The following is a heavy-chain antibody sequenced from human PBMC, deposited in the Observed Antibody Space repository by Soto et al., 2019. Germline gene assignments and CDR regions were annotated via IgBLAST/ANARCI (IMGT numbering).Heavy chain of an antibody. CDR1: GGSVSSGSYY. CDR2: IYYSGST. J-gene: IGHJ6*02. V-gene: IGHV4-61*01. CDR3: ARLGGVTGTTGGMDV. D-gene: IGHD1-7*01. Sequence: PSETLSLTCTVSGGSVSSGSYYWSWIRQPPGKGLEWIGYIYYSGSTNYNPSLKSRVTISVDTSKNQFSLKLSSVTAADTAVYYCARLGGVTGTTGGMDVWGQGTTVTVSS.